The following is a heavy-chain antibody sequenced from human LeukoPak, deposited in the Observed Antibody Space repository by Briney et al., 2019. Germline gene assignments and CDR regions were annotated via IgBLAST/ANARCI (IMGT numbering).Heavy chain of an antibody. J-gene: IGHJ4*02. CDR3: AREGVVKGYFDY. CDR1: GGSISPYF. V-gene: IGHV4-59*01. Sequence: SETLSLTCTISGGSISPYFWSWIRQPPGKGLEWIGYIYYRGSTNYNPSLKSRVTISLDTSKDQFSLKLSSVTAADTAVYYCAREGVVKGYFDYWGQGTLVTVSS. CDR2: IYYRGST. D-gene: IGHD3-3*01.